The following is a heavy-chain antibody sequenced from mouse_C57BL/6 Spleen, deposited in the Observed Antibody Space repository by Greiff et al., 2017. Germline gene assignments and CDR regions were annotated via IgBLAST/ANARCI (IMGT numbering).Heavy chain of an antibody. D-gene: IGHD3-1*01. J-gene: IGHJ2*01. CDR3: AREGLW. Sequence: VQLQESGAELVRPGTSVKVSCKASGYAFTNYLIEWVKQRPGQGLEWIGVINPGSGGTNYNEKFKGKATLTADKSSSTAYMQLRSLASEDSAVYFCAREGLWWGQGTTLTVSS. V-gene: IGHV1-54*01. CDR2: INPGSGGT. CDR1: GYAFTNYL.